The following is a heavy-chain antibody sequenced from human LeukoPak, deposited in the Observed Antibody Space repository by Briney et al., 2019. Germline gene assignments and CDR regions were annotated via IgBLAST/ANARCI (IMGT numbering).Heavy chain of an antibody. CDR1: GFTFSSYA. D-gene: IGHD3-22*01. Sequence: TGGSLRLSCAASGFTFSSYAMSWVRQAPGKGLEWISAISGSGGSTYYADSVKGRFTISRDNSKNTLYLQMNSLRAEDTAVYYCAKVFAYDSSGDDAFDFWGQGTLVTVSS. J-gene: IGHJ3*01. V-gene: IGHV3-23*01. CDR2: ISGSGGST. CDR3: AKVFAYDSSGDDAFDF.